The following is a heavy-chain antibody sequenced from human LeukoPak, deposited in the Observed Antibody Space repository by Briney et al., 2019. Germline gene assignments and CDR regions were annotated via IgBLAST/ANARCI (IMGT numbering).Heavy chain of an antibody. V-gene: IGHV1-2*02. Sequence: ASVKVSCKASGYTFTGYYMHWVRQAPGQGLEWMGWINPNSGGTNYAQKFQGRVTMTRDTSISTAYMELSRLRSGDTAVYYCARGTSIFGVVNYFDYWGQGTLVTVSS. D-gene: IGHD3-3*01. CDR1: GYTFTGYY. CDR3: ARGTSIFGVVNYFDY. J-gene: IGHJ4*02. CDR2: INPNSGGT.